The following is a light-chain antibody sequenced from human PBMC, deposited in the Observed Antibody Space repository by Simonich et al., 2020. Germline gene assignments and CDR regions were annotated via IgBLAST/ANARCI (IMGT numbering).Light chain of an antibody. Sequence: DIQMTQSPSTLSASVGDRVTITCRASQSISSWLAWYQQKPGKAPKLLIYKASSLESGVPSRYSGSGTGTEFTLTISSLQPDDFATYYCQQYNSYPYTFGQGTKLEIK. CDR1: QSISSW. CDR3: QQYNSYPYT. V-gene: IGKV1-5*03. J-gene: IGKJ2*01. CDR2: KAS.